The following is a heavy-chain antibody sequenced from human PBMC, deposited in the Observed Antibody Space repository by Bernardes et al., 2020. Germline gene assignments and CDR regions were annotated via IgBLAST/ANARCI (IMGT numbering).Heavy chain of an antibody. D-gene: IGHD6-13*01. V-gene: IGHV1-2*04. Sequence: VSETASCKASGYTFTGYYMHWVRQAPGHGLEWMGWINPNSGGTNCAQKFQGWVTMTRDTSISPAYMELSRLRSDDTGVYYCARDVIAAAGTVAFDIWGQGTMVTVSS. J-gene: IGHJ3*02. CDR2: INPNSGGT. CDR3: ARDVIAAAGTVAFDI. CDR1: GYTFTGYY.